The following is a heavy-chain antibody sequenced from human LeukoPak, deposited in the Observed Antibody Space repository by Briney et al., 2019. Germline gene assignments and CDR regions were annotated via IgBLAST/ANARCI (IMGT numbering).Heavy chain of an antibody. D-gene: IGHD6-19*01. CDR3: ARDSLPYSSGWYGDYFDY. Sequence: GGSLRLSCAASGFTVSRNYMSWVRQAPGKGLEWVSVIYSGGRTYYADSVKGRFTMSRDNSKNTLYLQMNSLRAEDTAVYYCARDSLPYSSGWYGDYFDYWGQGTLVTVSS. J-gene: IGHJ4*02. CDR1: GFTVSRNY. V-gene: IGHV3-66*02. CDR2: IYSGGRT.